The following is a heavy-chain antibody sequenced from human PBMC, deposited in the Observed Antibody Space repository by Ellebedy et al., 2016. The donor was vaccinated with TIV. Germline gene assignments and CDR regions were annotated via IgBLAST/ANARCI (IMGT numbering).Heavy chain of an antibody. J-gene: IGHJ4*02. D-gene: IGHD3-22*01. V-gene: IGHV3-23*01. CDR2: ISGSGGST. Sequence: PGGSLRLSCAASGFTFSNYAMSWVRQAPGKGLQWVAGISGSGGSTYYAESGKGRFTISRDPSKNTVNLQMNSLRVEDTAIYYCAKDLFYDSFGPFDYWGQGTLVTVSS. CDR3: AKDLFYDSFGPFDY. CDR1: GFTFSNYA.